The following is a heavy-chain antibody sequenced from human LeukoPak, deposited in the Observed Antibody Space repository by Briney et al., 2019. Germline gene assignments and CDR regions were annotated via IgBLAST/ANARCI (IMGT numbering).Heavy chain of an antibody. J-gene: IGHJ4*02. CDR2: ISSSSSYI. D-gene: IGHD6-13*01. CDR1: GFTFSSYS. CDR3: ACGSSSWAYYFDY. Sequence: GGSLRLSCAASGFTFSSYSMNWVRQAPGKGLEWVSSISSSSSYIYYADSVKGRFTISRDNAKNSLYLQMNSLRAEDTAVYYCACGSSSWAYYFDYWGQGTLVTVSS. V-gene: IGHV3-21*01.